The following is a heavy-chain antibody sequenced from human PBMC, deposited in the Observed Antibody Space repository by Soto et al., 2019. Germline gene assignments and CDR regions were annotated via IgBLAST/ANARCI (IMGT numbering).Heavy chain of an antibody. J-gene: IGHJ4*02. CDR3: ARARRGYPADQ. CDR2: IKNKLNSYTV. V-gene: IGHV3-72*01. Sequence: LRLSCAASGFSFSDYYMDWVRQAPGMGLEWVARIKNKLNSYTVEYAASLEGRFTISRDDSKNSVYLQMNSLKTEDTAVYFCARARRGYPADQWRQGTLVTVSS. CDR1: GFSFSDYY. D-gene: IGHD3-22*01.